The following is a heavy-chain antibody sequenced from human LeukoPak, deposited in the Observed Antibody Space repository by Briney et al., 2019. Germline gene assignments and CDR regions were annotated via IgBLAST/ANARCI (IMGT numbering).Heavy chain of an antibody. CDR2: IRKKAYGETT. J-gene: IGHJ4*02. CDR3: PRGLHDYGDSNYYFDQ. D-gene: IGHD4-17*01. V-gene: IGHV3-49*03. Sequence: QPGRSLRLSCTAFGFTFGDDGWSWFRLAPGKGLEWICFIRKKAYGETTEYAASVRGRFTISRDDANGIAYLQMNSLKTEDTALYYCPRGLHDYGDSNYYFDQWGQGTLVTVSS. CDR1: GFTFGDDG.